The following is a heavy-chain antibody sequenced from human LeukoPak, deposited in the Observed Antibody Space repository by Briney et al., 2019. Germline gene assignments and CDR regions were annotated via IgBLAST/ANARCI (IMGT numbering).Heavy chain of an antibody. CDR1: GGSISGYY. CDR3: ARGREWEPKVFDY. D-gene: IGHD1-26*01. CDR2: IYYSGST. Sequence: SETLSLTCTVSGGSISGYYWSWIRQPPGKGLEWIGYIYYSGSTNYNPSLKSRVTKSVDTSKNQFSLKLSSVTAADTAVYYCARGREWEPKVFDYWGQGTLVTVSS. J-gene: IGHJ4*02. V-gene: IGHV4-59*01.